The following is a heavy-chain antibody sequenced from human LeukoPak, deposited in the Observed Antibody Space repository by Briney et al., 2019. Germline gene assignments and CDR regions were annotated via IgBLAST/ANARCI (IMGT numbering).Heavy chain of an antibody. D-gene: IGHD6-13*01. CDR1: GFTFSSYG. CDR3: ARDPLSIAAAASFDYYGMDV. V-gene: IGHV3-33*01. Sequence: GSLRLSCAASGFTFSSYGMHWVRQAPGKGLEWVAVIWYDGSNKYYADSVKGRFPISRDNSKNTLYLQMNSLRAEDTAVYYCARDPLSIAAAASFDYYGMDVWGQGTTVTVSS. CDR2: IWYDGSNK. J-gene: IGHJ6*02.